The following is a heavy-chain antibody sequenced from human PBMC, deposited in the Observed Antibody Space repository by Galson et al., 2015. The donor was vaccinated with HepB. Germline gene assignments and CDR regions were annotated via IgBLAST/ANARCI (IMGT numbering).Heavy chain of an antibody. Sequence: CAISGDSVSSNSAAWNWIRQSPSRGLEWLGRTYYRSKWYNDYAVSVKSRITINPDTSKNQFSLQLNSVTPEDTAVYYCARDSSDIAVEPSDYSGQGTLVTVSS. D-gene: IGHD6-19*01. CDR2: TYYRSKWYN. CDR1: GDSVSSNSAA. V-gene: IGHV6-1*01. J-gene: IGHJ4*02. CDR3: ARDSSDIAVEPSDY.